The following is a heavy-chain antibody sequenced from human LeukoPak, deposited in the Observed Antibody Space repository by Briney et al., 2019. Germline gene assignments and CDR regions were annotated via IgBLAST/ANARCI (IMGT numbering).Heavy chain of an antibody. J-gene: IGHJ4*02. CDR2: INTNTGNP. CDR3: ARDPESDRRTRGTFGGDY. Sequence: ASVKVSCKASGYTFSTYTINWVRQAPGQGLEWMGWINTNTGNPTYAQGFTGRFVFSLDTSVSTAYLQISSLKAEDTAVYYCARDPESDRRTRGTFGGDYWGQGTLVTVSS. CDR1: GYTFSTYT. D-gene: IGHD3-10*01. V-gene: IGHV7-4-1*02.